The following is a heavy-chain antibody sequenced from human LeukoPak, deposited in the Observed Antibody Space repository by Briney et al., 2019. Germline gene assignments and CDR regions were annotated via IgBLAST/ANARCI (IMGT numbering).Heavy chain of an antibody. V-gene: IGHV4-59*01. J-gene: IGHJ4*02. Sequence: PSETLSLTCTVSGGSISSCYWSWIRQPPGKGLEWIGYIYYSGSTNYNPSLKSRVTISVDTSKNQFSLKLSSVTAADTAVYYCARTYYYGSGSYYLDYWGQGTLVTVSS. CDR3: ARTYYYGSGSYYLDY. D-gene: IGHD3-10*01. CDR2: IYYSGST. CDR1: GGSISSCY.